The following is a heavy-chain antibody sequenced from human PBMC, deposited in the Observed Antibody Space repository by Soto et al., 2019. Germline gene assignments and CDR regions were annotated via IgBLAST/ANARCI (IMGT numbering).Heavy chain of an antibody. CDR3: TTDVPDYGGNSGVGY. J-gene: IGHJ4*02. D-gene: IGHD4-17*01. V-gene: IGHV3-15*07. CDR2: INSKAYGGTT. CDR1: GFIFGDAW. Sequence: EVQLVESGGGLVKPGGSLRVSCVASGFIFGDAWMNWVRQAPGKGLEWVGRINSKAYGGTTDYAAPVKGRFTISRDNSKKTLYLQMNSLKTEDTAVYYCTTDVPDYGGNSGVGYWGQGTLVTVSS.